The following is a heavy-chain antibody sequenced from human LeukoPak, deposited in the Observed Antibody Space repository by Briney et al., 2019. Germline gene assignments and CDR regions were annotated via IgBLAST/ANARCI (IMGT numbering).Heavy chain of an antibody. CDR3: ARHEGIWFGELLDGMDV. V-gene: IGHV4-39*01. D-gene: IGHD3-10*01. CDR1: GGSISSSSYY. J-gene: IGHJ6*02. Sequence: PSETLSLTCTVSGGSISSSSYYWGWIRQPPGKGLEWIGSIYYSGSTYYNPSLKSRVTISVDTSKNQFSLKLSSVTAADTAVYYCARHEGIWFGELLDGMDVWGQGTTVTVSS. CDR2: IYYSGST.